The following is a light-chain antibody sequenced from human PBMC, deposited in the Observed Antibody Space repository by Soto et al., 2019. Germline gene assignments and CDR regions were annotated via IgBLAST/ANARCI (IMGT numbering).Light chain of an antibody. CDR1: QSVSIN. V-gene: IGKV3-15*01. J-gene: IGKJ1*01. CDR2: GAS. CDR3: QQYHARWT. Sequence: EIVMTQSPATLSVSPWERSILSCRASQSVSINLAWYKQKPGQAPRLLIYGASTRATGVPARLSGSGSGTEFPLAISSLKSEDFAVHFCQQYHARWTFGHGTKVDIK.